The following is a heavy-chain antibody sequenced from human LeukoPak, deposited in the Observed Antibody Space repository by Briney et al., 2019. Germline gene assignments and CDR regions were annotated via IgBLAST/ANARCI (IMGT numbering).Heavy chain of an antibody. Sequence: SQTLSLTCAISGDSVSSNDAAWYWIRQSPSRGLEWLGRTFYRSKWFYEYAVSVESRITVRPDTSKNHYSLELRSVPPEDTAVYYCARDPSGDQGLDYWGQGILVTVST. V-gene: IGHV6-1*01. J-gene: IGHJ4*02. D-gene: IGHD3-10*01. CDR1: GDSVSSNDAA. CDR3: ARDPSGDQGLDY. CDR2: TFYRSKWFY.